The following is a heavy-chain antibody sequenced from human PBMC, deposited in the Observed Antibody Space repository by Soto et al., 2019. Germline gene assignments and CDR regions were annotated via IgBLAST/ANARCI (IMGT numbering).Heavy chain of an antibody. CDR3: ARDRIAVAGTLGYYYYGMEV. Sequence: GGSLRLSCAASGFTVSSNYMSWVRQAPGKGLEWVSVIYSGGSTYYADSVKGRFTISRDNSKNTLYLQMNSLRAEDTAVYYCARDRIAVAGTLGYYYYGMEVWGQGTTVTVSS. J-gene: IGHJ6*02. CDR1: GFTVSSNY. CDR2: IYSGGST. V-gene: IGHV3-53*01. D-gene: IGHD6-19*01.